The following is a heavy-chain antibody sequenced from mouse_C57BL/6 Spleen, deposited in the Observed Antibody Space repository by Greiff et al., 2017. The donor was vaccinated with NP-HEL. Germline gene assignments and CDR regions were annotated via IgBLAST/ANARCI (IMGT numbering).Heavy chain of an antibody. CDR1: GYSFTDYN. CDR2: INPNYGTT. CDR3: AREEFYGLYAMDD. Sequence: LEESGPELVKPGASVKISCKASGYSFTDYNMNWVKQSTGKSLEWIGVINPNYGTTSYNQKFKGKATLTVDQSSSTAYMQLNSLTSEDSAVYYCAREEFYGLYAMDDWGQGTSVTVAS. V-gene: IGHV1-39*01. D-gene: IGHD1-1*02. J-gene: IGHJ4*01.